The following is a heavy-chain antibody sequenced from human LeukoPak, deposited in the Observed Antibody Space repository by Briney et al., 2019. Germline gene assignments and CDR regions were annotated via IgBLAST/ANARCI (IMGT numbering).Heavy chain of an antibody. Sequence: GGSLRLSCAASGFTFSNAWMSWVRQAPGKGLEWVGRIKSKTDGGTTDYAAPVKGRFTIPRDDSKNTLYLQMNSLKTEDTAVYYCTTTYYDFWSGYSAPPYWGQGTLVTVSS. CDR1: GFTFSNAW. CDR3: TTTYYDFWSGYSAPPY. CDR2: IKSKTDGGTT. D-gene: IGHD3-3*01. V-gene: IGHV3-15*01. J-gene: IGHJ4*02.